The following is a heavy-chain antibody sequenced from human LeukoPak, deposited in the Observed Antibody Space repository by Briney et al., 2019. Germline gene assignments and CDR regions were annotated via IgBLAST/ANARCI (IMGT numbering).Heavy chain of an antibody. D-gene: IGHD6-19*01. Sequence: GGSLRLSCAASGFIVSENYMSWVRRAPGKGLEWVSVVYSGGTTYYADSVKGRFTISRDNSKNTLYLQMSSLRAEDTAVYYCVRDRWPGLGDFWGQGTTVIVSS. CDR1: GFIVSENY. CDR3: VRDRWPGLGDF. V-gene: IGHV3-66*01. J-gene: IGHJ6*02. CDR2: VYSGGTT.